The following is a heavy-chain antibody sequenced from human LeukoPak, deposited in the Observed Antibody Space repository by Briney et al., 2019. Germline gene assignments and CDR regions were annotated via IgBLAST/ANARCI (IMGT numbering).Heavy chain of an antibody. V-gene: IGHV4-4*07. CDR1: GGPISSYY. D-gene: IGHD3-10*01. J-gene: IGHJ5*02. Sequence: PSETLSLTCTVSGGPISSYYWSWIRQPAGKGLEWIGRIYTSGSTNYNPSLKSRVTMSVDTSKNQFSLRLSSVNAAHTAVYFCAREGTSGGLNWLDPWGQGTLVTVSS. CDR2: IYTSGST. CDR3: AREGTSGGLNWLDP.